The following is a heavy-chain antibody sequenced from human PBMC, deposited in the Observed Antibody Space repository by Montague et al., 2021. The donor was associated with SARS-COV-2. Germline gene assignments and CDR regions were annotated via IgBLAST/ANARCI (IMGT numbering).Heavy chain of an antibody. CDR3: ARDGVQFGDWPYYFAF. D-gene: IGHD2-21*02. CDR2: ISSSGTYI. J-gene: IGHJ4*02. Sequence: SLRLSCAASGFTFNTYSMHWVRRAPGKGLEWVSSISSSGTYIYYXDSVRGRFTISRDNAHNSLSLQLNSLRPEDTALYYCARDGVQFGDWPYYFAFWGQGTLVSVSS. V-gene: IGHV3-21*01. CDR1: GFTFNTYS.